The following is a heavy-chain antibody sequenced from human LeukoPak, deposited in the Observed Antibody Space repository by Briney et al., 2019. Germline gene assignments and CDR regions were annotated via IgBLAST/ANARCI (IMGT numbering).Heavy chain of an antibody. J-gene: IGHJ4*02. CDR2: ISAYNGNT. Sequence: ASVKVSCKASGYTFTSYGISWVRQSPGQGLEWMGWISAYNGNTNYAQKLQGRVTMTTDTSTSTAYMELRSLRSDDTAVYYCARDVSLTAYYYDSSGYYNYWGQGTLVTVSS. D-gene: IGHD3-22*01. CDR3: ARDVSLTAYYYDSSGYYNY. V-gene: IGHV1-18*01. CDR1: GYTFTSYG.